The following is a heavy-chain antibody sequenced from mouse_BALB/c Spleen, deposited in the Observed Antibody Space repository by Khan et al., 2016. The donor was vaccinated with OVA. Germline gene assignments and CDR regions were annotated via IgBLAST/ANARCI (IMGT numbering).Heavy chain of an antibody. D-gene: IGHD1-1*01. J-gene: IGHJ4*01. CDR3: ARENYYGSSRYAMDY. CDR2: IAPGSGSS. Sequence: DLVKPGASVKLSCKASGYTFTSYWINWIKQRPGQGLEGIGRIAPGSGSSYYNGMFKGKATLTVDTSSSTAYLQLSSLSSEDSAVYFCARENYYGSSRYAMDYWGQGTSVTVSS. CDR1: GYTFTSYW. V-gene: IGHV1S41*01.